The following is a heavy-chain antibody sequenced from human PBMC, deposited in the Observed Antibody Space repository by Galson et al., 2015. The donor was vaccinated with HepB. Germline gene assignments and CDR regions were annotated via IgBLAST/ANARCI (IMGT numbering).Heavy chain of an antibody. D-gene: IGHD3-16*01. Sequence: SLRLSCAASGFSFSTHWMYWVRQVPGRELVRVSRITSDGSTNYADSVKGRFTISRDNAKNTLYLQMDSLRGEDTAMYYCARDPLMFGSSCDYWGQGVMVIVS. J-gene: IGHJ4*02. V-gene: IGHV3-74*01. CDR2: ITSDGST. CDR1: GFSFSTHW. CDR3: ARDPLMFGSSCDY.